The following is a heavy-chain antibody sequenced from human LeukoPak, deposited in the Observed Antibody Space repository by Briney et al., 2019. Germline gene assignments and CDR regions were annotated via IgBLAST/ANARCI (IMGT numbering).Heavy chain of an antibody. CDR1: GFIFSTHG. CDR3: ARAVGPYDY. CDR2: IWHDGSNK. Sequence: GRSLRLPCAASGFIFSTHGMHWVRQAPGKGLEWVAVIWHDGSNKYYADSVKGRFTISRDNSKNTLYLQMNSLRADDTAVYYCARAVGPYDYWGQGTLVTVSS. J-gene: IGHJ4*02. V-gene: IGHV3-33*01.